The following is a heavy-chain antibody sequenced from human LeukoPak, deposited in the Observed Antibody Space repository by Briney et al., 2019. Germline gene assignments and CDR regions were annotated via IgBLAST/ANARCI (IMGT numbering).Heavy chain of an antibody. V-gene: IGHV1-2*06. Sequence: ASVKVSCKASGYTFTGYYMHWVRQAPGQGLEWMGRINPNSGGTNYAQKFQGRVTMTRDTSISTAYMELSRLRSDDTAVYYCVRVLSGSSLGFFDYWGQGTLVTVSS. CDR1: GYTFTGYY. CDR3: VRVLSGSSLGFFDY. D-gene: IGHD1-26*01. J-gene: IGHJ4*02. CDR2: INPNSGGT.